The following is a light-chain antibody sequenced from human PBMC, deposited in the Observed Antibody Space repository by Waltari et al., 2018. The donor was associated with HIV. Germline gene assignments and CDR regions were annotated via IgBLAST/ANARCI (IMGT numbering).Light chain of an antibody. J-gene: IGKJ2*01. Sequence: EIVMTQSPATLSVSPGARVTLSCRASQSVSSNLAWYQRKPGQAPRLRIYGASNRATGIPARFSGSGSGTEFTLTISSLQSEDFAVYYCHQYNNWPPAYTFGQGTKLEIK. V-gene: IGKV3-15*01. CDR3: HQYNNWPPAYT. CDR2: GAS. CDR1: QSVSSN.